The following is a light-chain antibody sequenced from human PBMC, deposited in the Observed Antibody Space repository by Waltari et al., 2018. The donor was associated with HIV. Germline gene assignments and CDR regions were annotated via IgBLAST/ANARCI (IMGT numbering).Light chain of an antibody. J-gene: IGLJ2*01. CDR2: SNN. V-gene: IGLV1-44*01. Sequence: QSVLTPPPSASGTPGQRVTTPLSGRSPNIGSTTLTWCQQLPGRAPKLLIYSNNQRPSGVPDRFSGSKSGTSASLAISGLQSEDEADYYCAAWDDSLNGVVFGGGTKLTVL. CDR3: AAWDDSLNGVV. CDR1: SPNIGSTT.